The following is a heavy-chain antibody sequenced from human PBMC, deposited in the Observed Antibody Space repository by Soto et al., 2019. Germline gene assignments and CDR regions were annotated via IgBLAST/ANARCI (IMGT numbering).Heavy chain of an antibody. CDR1: GFTFSSYA. Sequence: GGSLRLSCAASGFTFSSYAMSWVRQAPGKGLEWVSAISGSGGSTYYADSVKGRFTISRDNSKNTLYLQMNSLRAEDTAVYYCAKYRYYDSSGRTGNFDYWGQGTLVTVSS. V-gene: IGHV3-23*01. J-gene: IGHJ4*02. CDR3: AKYRYYDSSGRTGNFDY. D-gene: IGHD3-22*01. CDR2: ISGSGGST.